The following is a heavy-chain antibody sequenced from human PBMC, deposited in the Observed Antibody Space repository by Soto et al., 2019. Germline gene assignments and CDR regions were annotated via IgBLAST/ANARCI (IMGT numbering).Heavy chain of an antibody. Sequence: GGSLRLPCAASGTTFSSYAMSWVRKAPGKALEWVSAISGSGGSTYYADSVRGRFTISRDNSKNTLYLQMNSLRAEDTAIYYCAKDTYSSSSRGTEYYYYYGMDVWGQGTTVTVSS. CDR3: AKDTYSSSSRGTEYYYYYGMDV. J-gene: IGHJ6*02. V-gene: IGHV3-23*01. CDR2: ISGSGGST. D-gene: IGHD6-6*01. CDR1: GTTFSSYA.